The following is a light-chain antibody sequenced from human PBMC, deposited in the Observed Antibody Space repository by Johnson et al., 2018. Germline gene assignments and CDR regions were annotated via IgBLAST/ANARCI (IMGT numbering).Light chain of an antibody. CDR3: GTWASSLSAGNV. Sequence: QSVLTQPPSVSAAPGQKVTISCSGSSSNIGNNYVSWYQQLPGTAPKLLIYENNKRPSGIPERFSGSKSGTSATLGITGLQTGDEADYYCGTWASSLSAGNVFGTGTKVTVL. J-gene: IGLJ1*01. V-gene: IGLV1-51*02. CDR1: SSNIGNNY. CDR2: ENN.